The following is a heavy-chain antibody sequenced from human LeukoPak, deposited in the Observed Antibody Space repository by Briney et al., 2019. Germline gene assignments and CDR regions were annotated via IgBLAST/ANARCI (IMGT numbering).Heavy chain of an antibody. CDR1: GFTFSDYY. V-gene: IGHV3-11*04. CDR3: ARVAGADPRLPDYYMDV. D-gene: IGHD6-25*01. J-gene: IGHJ6*03. CDR2: IGSSGTTI. Sequence: GGSLRLSCAGSGFTFSDYYMTWIRQAPGKGLEWVSYIGSSGTTIYYADSVKGRFAISRDNAKNSLFLQMNSLTAEDTAVYYCARVAGADPRLPDYYMDVWGKGTTVTVSS.